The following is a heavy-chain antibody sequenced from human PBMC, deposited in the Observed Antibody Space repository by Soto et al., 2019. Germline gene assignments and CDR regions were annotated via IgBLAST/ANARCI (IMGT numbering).Heavy chain of an antibody. CDR3: ARARRGAPYYYTMDL. CDR2: ISGSGGIT. V-gene: IGHV3-23*01. CDR1: GFTFSCYA. D-gene: IGHD3-10*01. J-gene: IGHJ6*02. Sequence: ELQLLESGGGLVQPGGSLRLSCIASGFTFSCYAMTWVRQAPGKGLEWVSDISGSGGITYYADSVKGRFTISRDNSKNTLNLQMNSLRADDTAVYYCARARRGAPYYYTMDLWGQGTTVTVSS.